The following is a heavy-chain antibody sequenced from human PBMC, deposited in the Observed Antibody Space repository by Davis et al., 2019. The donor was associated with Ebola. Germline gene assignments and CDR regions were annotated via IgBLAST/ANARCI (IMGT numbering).Heavy chain of an antibody. J-gene: IGHJ5*02. Sequence: AASVKVSCKASGYTFTGYYMHWVRQAPGQGLEWMGWINPNSGGTNYAQKFQGWVTMTRDTSISTAYMELSRLRSEDTAVYYCARGYCSGGSCYSRWFDPWGQGTLVTVSS. CDR3: ARGYCSGGSCYSRWFDP. V-gene: IGHV1-2*04. CDR2: INPNSGGT. CDR1: GYTFTGYY. D-gene: IGHD2-15*01.